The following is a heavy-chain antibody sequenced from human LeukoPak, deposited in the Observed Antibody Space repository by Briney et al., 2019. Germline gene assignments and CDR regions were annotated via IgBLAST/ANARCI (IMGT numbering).Heavy chain of an antibody. D-gene: IGHD6-13*01. CDR1: GFTFSSYG. J-gene: IGHJ5*02. V-gene: IGHV3-48*01. CDR3: AGGYSSSSRLNWFDP. CDR2: ISSSSSTI. Sequence: SGGSLRLSCAASGFTFSSYGMNWVRQAPGKGLEWVSYISSSSSTIYYADSVKGRFTISRDNAKNSLYLQMNSLRAEDTAVYYCAGGYSSSSRLNWFDPWGQGTLVTVSS.